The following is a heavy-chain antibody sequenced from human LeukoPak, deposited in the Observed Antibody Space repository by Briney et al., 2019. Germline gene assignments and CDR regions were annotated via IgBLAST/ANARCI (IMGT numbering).Heavy chain of an antibody. D-gene: IGHD3-22*01. Sequence: SETLSLTCTVSGGSISSGSHHWGWFRQSPGKGLEWIGSIYDSRTIYYNPSLKSRVTISVDTSKNQFSLKLSSVTAADTAVYYCARAPSGYYDSSGYYRTIANWFDPWGQGTLVTVSS. CDR1: GGSISSGSHH. CDR2: IYDSRTI. J-gene: IGHJ5*02. V-gene: IGHV4-39*07. CDR3: ARAPSGYYDSSGYYRTIANWFDP.